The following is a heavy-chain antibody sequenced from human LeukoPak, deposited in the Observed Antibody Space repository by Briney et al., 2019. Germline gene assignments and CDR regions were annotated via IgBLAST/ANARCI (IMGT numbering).Heavy chain of an antibody. V-gene: IGHV3-48*02. D-gene: IGHD1-26*01. CDR1: GITFNTYS. J-gene: IGHJ4*02. CDR2: ISSGSSTI. CDR3: LSGNYYFDY. Sequence: PGGSLRLSCAASGITFNTYSMSWVRQAPGKGLEWVSYISSGSSTICYADSVKGRFTISRDNAKNSLYLQMNSLRDEDTAVYYCLSGNYYFDYWGQGTLVTVSS.